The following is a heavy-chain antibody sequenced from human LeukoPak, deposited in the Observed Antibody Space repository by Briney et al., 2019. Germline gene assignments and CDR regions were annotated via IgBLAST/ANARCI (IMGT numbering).Heavy chain of an antibody. CDR2: INPSGGST. V-gene: IGHV1-46*01. D-gene: IGHD4-17*01. J-gene: IGHJ6*03. Sequence: ASVKVSCKASGYTFTSYYMHWVRQAPGQGLEWMGIINPSGGSTSYAQKFQGRVTITADKSTSTAYMELSSLRSEDTAVYYCARQTYGDYPYYYYMDVWGKGTTVTVSS. CDR1: GYTFTSYY. CDR3: ARQTYGDYPYYYYMDV.